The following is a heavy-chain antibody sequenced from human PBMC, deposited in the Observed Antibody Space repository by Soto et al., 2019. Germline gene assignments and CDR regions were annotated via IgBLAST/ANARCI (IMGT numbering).Heavy chain of an antibody. CDR2: INPSGGST. D-gene: IGHD3-3*01. V-gene: IGHV1-46*01. Sequence: GASVKVSCKASGYTFTSYYMHWVRQAPGQGLERMGIINPSGGSTSYAQKFQGRVTMTRDTSTSTVYMELSSLRSEDTAVYYCARGKDNYDFWSGYHDYYYSGMDVWGQGTTVTVSS. J-gene: IGHJ6*02. CDR1: GYTFTSYY. CDR3: ARGKDNYDFWSGYHDYYYSGMDV.